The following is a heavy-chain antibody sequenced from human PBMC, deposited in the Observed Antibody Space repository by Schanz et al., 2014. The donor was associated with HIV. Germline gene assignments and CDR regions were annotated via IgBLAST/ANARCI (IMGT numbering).Heavy chain of an antibody. D-gene: IGHD5-18*01. Sequence: QVQLVESGGGVVQPGRSLRLSCVASGFNFNSYGMHWVRQAPGKGLEWVAVISYDGTKKHYADSVKGRFTISRDNSRNALYLHMNSLRADDTAIYYCVKAYSSGFSGAGSWGQGALVTVSS. CDR1: GFNFNSYG. CDR3: VKAYSSGFSGAGS. CDR2: ISYDGTKK. V-gene: IGHV3-30*18. J-gene: IGHJ5*02.